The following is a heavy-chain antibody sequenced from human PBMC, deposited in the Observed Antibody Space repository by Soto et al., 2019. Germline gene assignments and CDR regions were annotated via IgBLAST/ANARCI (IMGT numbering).Heavy chain of an antibody. CDR3: ARDSSPNGGYHQYWYFDL. D-gene: IGHD4-17*01. CDR2: IIPILGIA. J-gene: IGHJ2*01. CDR1: GGTFSSYT. Sequence: GASVKVSCKASGGTFSSYTISWVRQAPGQGLEWMGRIIPILGIANYAQKFQGRVTITADKSTSTAYMELSSLRSEDTAVYYCARDSSPNGGYHQYWYFDLWGRGTLVTVSS. V-gene: IGHV1-69*04.